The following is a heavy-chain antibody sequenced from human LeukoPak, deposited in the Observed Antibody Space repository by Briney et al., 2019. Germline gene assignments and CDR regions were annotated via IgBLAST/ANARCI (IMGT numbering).Heavy chain of an antibody. CDR2: INPNSGGT. CDR1: GYTFTGNY. V-gene: IGHV1-2*06. Sequence: ASVKVSCKASGYTFTGNYMHWVRQAPGQGLEWMGRINPNSGGTNYAQKFQGRVTMTRDTSISTTYMELSRLRSDDTALYYCARVPSYDSNGYYLNWGQGTLVTVSS. CDR3: ARVPSYDSNGYYLN. J-gene: IGHJ4*02. D-gene: IGHD3-22*01.